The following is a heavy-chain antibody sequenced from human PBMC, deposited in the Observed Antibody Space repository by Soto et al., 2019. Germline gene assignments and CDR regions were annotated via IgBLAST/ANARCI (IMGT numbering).Heavy chain of an antibody. Sequence: GGSLRLSCAASGFTFSNAWMNWVRQAPGKGLEWVGRIKSKTDGGTTDYAAPVKGRFTISRDDSKNTLYLQMNSLKTEDTAVYYCTTNPQPYYYDSSGYYGAFDIWGQGTMVTVSS. CDR1: GFTFSNAW. V-gene: IGHV3-15*07. D-gene: IGHD3-22*01. CDR3: TTNPQPYYYDSSGYYGAFDI. J-gene: IGHJ3*02. CDR2: IKSKTDGGTT.